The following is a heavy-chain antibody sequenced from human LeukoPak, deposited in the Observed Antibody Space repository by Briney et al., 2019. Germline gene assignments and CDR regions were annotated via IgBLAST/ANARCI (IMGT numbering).Heavy chain of an antibody. CDR3: ARGLGSGSYYGY. Sequence: GASVKVSCKASGYTFTGYYMHWVRQAPGQGLEWMGWINPSGGSPSYAQKFQGRVTMTRDTSTTTVYMELSSLRSEDTAVYYCARGLGSGSYYGYWGQGTLVTVSS. D-gene: IGHD3-10*01. CDR2: INPSGGSP. CDR1: GYTFTGYY. V-gene: IGHV1-46*01. J-gene: IGHJ4*02.